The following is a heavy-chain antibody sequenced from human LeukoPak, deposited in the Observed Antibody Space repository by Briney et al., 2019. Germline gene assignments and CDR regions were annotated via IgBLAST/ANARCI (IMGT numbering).Heavy chain of an antibody. CDR1: GYTFTNYD. V-gene: IGHV1-8*01. D-gene: IGHD3-10*01. CDR2: MNPNSGNT. Sequence: ASVKVSCXASGYTFTNYDINWVRQANGQGLEWMGWMNPNSGNTGYAQKFQGRVTMTRNTSISTAYMELSSLRSEDTAVYYCARDGALWFGESSIWGQGTMVTVSS. J-gene: IGHJ3*02. CDR3: ARDGALWFGESSI.